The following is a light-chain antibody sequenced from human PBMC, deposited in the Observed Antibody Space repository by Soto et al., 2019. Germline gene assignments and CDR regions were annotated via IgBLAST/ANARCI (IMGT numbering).Light chain of an antibody. CDR3: SSYTSSSTLLYV. CDR1: SSDVGGYNY. V-gene: IGLV2-14*03. CDR2: DVS. Sequence: QSALTQPASVSGSPGQSITISCTGTSSDVGGYNYVSWYQHHPGKAPKLMIYDVSNRPSGVSNRFSGSKSGNTASLTISGLLAEDEADYYCSSYTSSSTLLYVFGTGTKLTVL. J-gene: IGLJ1*01.